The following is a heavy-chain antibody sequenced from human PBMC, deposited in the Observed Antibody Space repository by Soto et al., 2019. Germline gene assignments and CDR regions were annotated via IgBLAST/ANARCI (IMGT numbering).Heavy chain of an antibody. CDR1: GGSISNYY. CDR2: IFYTGNT. J-gene: IGHJ4*02. V-gene: IGHV4-59*12. CDR3: ARVKRPRQQLYDY. D-gene: IGHD6-13*01. Sequence: SETLSLTCTVSGGSISNYYWSWIRQPPGKGLEWIGHIFYTGNTNYNPALESRVTISVDTSKNQFSLKLSSVTAADTAVYYCARVKRPRQQLYDYWGQGTLVTVSS.